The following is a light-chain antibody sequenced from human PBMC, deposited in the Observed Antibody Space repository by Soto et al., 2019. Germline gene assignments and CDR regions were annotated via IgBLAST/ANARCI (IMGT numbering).Light chain of an antibody. V-gene: IGLV1-51*01. J-gene: IGLJ1*01. CDR3: VTWDSSLSTGV. CDR2: DNN. Sequence: QSVLTQPPSVSAAPGQKVTISCSGSSSNIGNSYVSWYQQLPGTAPNLLIYDNNKRPSGIPDRFSGSKSGTSATLGISGLQTGDEAAYYCVTWDSSLSTGVFGGGTKVTVL. CDR1: SSNIGNSY.